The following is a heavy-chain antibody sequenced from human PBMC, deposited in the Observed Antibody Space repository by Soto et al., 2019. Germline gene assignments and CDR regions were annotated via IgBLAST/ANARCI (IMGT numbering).Heavy chain of an antibody. J-gene: IGHJ6*02. V-gene: IGHV4-38-2*02. Sequence: LSLTCLVSGFPISSPYSWGWIRQPPGKGLEWIGSISHTGTTSYSPSLTSRVSISVDTSKNQVSLKLTSVTAADTAVYFCARVTMVIRDSDHFGVDVWGHGTTVTVSS. D-gene: IGHD4-17*01. CDR3: ARVTMVIRDSDHFGVDV. CDR1: GFPISSPYS. CDR2: ISHTGTT.